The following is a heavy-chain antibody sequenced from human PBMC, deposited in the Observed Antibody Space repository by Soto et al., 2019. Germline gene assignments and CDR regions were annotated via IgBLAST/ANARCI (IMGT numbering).Heavy chain of an antibody. J-gene: IGHJ4*02. CDR3: ARVGRGTMNPYYFDY. Sequence: QVQLQESGPGLVKPSQTLSLTCTVSGGSISSGGYYWSWIRQHPGKGLEWIGYIYYSGSTYYNPSLKSRVTISVDTSKNQFSLKLSSVTAADTAVYYCARVGRGTMNPYYFDYWGQGTLVTVSS. CDR1: GGSISSGGYY. D-gene: IGHD3-22*01. CDR2: IYYSGST. V-gene: IGHV4-31*03.